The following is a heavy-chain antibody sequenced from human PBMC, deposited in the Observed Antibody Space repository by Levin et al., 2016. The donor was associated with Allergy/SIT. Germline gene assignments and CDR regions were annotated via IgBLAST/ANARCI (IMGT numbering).Heavy chain of an antibody. V-gene: IGHV1-3*01. CDR2: INAGNGDT. CDR1: RYSITTYG. J-gene: IGHJ4*02. Sequence: ASVKVSCKASRYSITTYGIHWVRQAPGQRLEWMGWINAGNGDTKYSQKFQGRVTITRDTSARTAYMELSSLRSEDTAVYYCARRVDSSGQTHYFDYWGQGTLVTVSS. D-gene: IGHD6-19*01. CDR3: ARRVDSSGQTHYFDY.